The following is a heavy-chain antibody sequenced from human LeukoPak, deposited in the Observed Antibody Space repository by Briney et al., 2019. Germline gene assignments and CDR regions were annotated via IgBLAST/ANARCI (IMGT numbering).Heavy chain of an antibody. D-gene: IGHD6-19*01. CDR2: ISWNSGSI. J-gene: IGHJ4*02. V-gene: IGHV3-9*01. CDR1: GFTFDDYA. Sequence: PGGSLRLSCAASGFTFDDYAMHWVRQAPGKGLEWVSGISWNSGSIGYADSVKGRFTISRDNAKNSLYLQMNSLRAEDTALYYCAKEQWLALGYWGQGTLVTVSS. CDR3: AKEQWLALGY.